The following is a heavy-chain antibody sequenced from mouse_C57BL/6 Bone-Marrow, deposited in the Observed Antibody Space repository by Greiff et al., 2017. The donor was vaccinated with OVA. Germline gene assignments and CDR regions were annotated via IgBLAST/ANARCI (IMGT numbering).Heavy chain of an antibody. Sequence: VKLQQPGAELVMPGASVKLSCKASGYTFTSYWMHWVKQRPGQGLEWIGEIDPSDSYTNYNQKFKGKSTLTVDKSSSTAYMQLSSLTSEDSAVYDCARDGYYSWFAYWGQGTLVTVSA. V-gene: IGHV1-69*01. CDR3: ARDGYYSWFAY. D-gene: IGHD2-3*01. CDR1: GYTFTSYW. CDR2: IDPSDSYT. J-gene: IGHJ3*01.